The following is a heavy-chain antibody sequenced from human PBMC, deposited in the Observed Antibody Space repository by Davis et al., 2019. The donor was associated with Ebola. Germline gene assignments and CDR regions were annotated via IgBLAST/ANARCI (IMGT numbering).Heavy chain of an antibody. Sequence: GESLKLSCAASGFPFRNYAMSWVRQAPGGGLEWVSGISASGADIKYADSVRGRFSISRDDSKNTLYLQMSSLRAEDTAVYYCATRLWDGDSWGQGTLVTVSS. J-gene: IGHJ4*02. D-gene: IGHD1-1*01. CDR2: ISASGADI. V-gene: IGHV3-23*01. CDR3: ATRLWDGDS. CDR1: GFPFRNYA.